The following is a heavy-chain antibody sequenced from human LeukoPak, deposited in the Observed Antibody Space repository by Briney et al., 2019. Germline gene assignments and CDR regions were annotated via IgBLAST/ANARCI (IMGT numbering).Heavy chain of an antibody. D-gene: IGHD5-18*01. Sequence: GGSLRLSCAASGFSFSDYHMNWVRQAPGKGLEWVSYISSSSTTIFYADSVKGRFTISRNNAKNSLYLQMSSLRAEDTAVYYCARSGFTWIQHPYAMDVWGPGTTVTVSS. CDR3: ARSGFTWIQHPYAMDV. CDR2: ISSSSTTI. CDR1: GFSFSDYH. J-gene: IGHJ6*02. V-gene: IGHV3-48*04.